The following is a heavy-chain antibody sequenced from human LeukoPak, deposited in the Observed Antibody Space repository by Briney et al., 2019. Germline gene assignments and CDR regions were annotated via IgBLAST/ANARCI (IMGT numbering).Heavy chain of an antibody. V-gene: IGHV4-39*01. CDR2: IYYSGST. D-gene: IGHD4-11*01. CDR1: GGSISSSRYY. J-gene: IGHJ3*02. Sequence: SETLSLTCTVSGGSISSSRYYWGWIRQPPGKGLEWIGNIYYSGSTYYNPSLKSRVTISVDTSKNQFFLKLSSVTAADTAVYYCASALQGAFDIWGQGTMVTVSS. CDR3: ASALQGAFDI.